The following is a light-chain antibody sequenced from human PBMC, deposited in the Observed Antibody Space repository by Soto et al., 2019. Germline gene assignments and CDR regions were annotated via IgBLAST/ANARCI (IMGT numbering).Light chain of an antibody. Sequence: DIQMTQSPSSVSASVGDRVTITCRASQAISTWVAWYQQKPGKAPKLLIYAASNLQTGLPSRFRGSGCGTDVTLTLRALQREDFANYYLQQGKSFTRTFGQGPNVQIK. CDR3: QQGKSFTRT. J-gene: IGKJ1*01. CDR2: AAS. V-gene: IGKV1D-12*01. CDR1: QAISTW.